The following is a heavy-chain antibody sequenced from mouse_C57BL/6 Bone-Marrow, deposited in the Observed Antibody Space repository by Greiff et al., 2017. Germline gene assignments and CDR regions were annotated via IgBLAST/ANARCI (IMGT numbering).Heavy chain of an antibody. CDR2: IHPNSGST. D-gene: IGHD1-1*01. V-gene: IGHV1-64*01. J-gene: IGHJ3*01. Sequence: QVQLQQPGAELVKPGASVKLSCKASGYTFTSYWMHWVKQRPGQGLERIGMIHPNSGSTNYDEKFNIKATLTVDKSSSTSYMQLSRLTAEDSAVYDCASSLYYGSSFSPCAYWGQGTLVTVSA. CDR3: ASSLYYGSSFSPCAY. CDR1: GYTFTSYW.